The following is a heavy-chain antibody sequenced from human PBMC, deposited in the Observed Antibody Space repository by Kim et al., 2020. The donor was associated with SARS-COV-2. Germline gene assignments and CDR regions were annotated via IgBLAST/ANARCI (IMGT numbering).Heavy chain of an antibody. CDR3: ARDKEITMIVVDNYYYGMDV. CDR2: ISAYNGNT. D-gene: IGHD3-22*01. V-gene: IGHV1-18*01. J-gene: IGHJ6*02. CDR1: GYTFTSYG. Sequence: ASVKVSCKASGYTFTSYGISWVRQAPGQGLEWMGWISAYNGNTNYAQKLQGRVTMTTDTSTSTAYMELRSLRSDDTAVYYCARDKEITMIVVDNYYYGMDVWGQGTTVTVSS.